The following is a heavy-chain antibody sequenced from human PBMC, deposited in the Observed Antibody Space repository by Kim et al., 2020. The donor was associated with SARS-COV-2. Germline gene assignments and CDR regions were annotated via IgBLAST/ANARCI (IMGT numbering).Heavy chain of an antibody. CDR3: ANGVALRYYGLDV. Sequence: YAQKFQGRVTMTGDTSISTAYMELSRLRSDDTAVYYCANGVALRYYGLDVWGQGTTVTVFS. V-gene: IGHV1-2*02. J-gene: IGHJ6*02. D-gene: IGHD3-3*01.